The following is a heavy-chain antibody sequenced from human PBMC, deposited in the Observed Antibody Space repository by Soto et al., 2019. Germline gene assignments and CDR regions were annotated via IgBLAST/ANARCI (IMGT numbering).Heavy chain of an antibody. V-gene: IGHV1-69*13. D-gene: IGHD2-2*01. Sequence: ASVKVSCKASGGTFSSYAISWVRQAPGQGLEWMGGIIPIFGTANYAQKFQGRVTITADESTSTAYMELSSLRSEDTAVYYCARDHCSSTSCRVTIAAAAPYYYGMDVWGQGTMVTISS. CDR3: ARDHCSSTSCRVTIAAAAPYYYGMDV. CDR1: GGTFSSYA. J-gene: IGHJ6*02. CDR2: IIPIFGTA.